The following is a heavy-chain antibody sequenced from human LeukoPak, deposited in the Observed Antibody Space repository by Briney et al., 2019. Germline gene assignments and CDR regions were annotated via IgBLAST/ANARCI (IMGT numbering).Heavy chain of an antibody. CDR1: GYIFSGYY. CDR2: INPNSGGT. D-gene: IGHD1-26*01. Sequence: ASVKVSCKASGYIFSGYYMHWIRQAPGQGLEWMGWINPNSGGTNYAEKFQGRVTMTRDTSISTAYMELSRLRSEDMAVYYCARVQGGSYYAFDIWGQGTLVTVSS. J-gene: IGHJ4*02. CDR3: ARVQGGSYYAFDI. V-gene: IGHV1-2*02.